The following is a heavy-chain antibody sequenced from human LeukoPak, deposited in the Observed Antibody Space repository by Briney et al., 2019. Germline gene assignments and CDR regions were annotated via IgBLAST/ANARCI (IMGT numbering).Heavy chain of an antibody. CDR3: ATLGFYYVFTFDC. V-gene: IGHV4-34*01. CDR2: IKHSGST. Sequence: SHSLSLTCAVYSASFSGYYWGWVRHPPGNWLELIGEIKHSGSTTNNPSLKSRVTISVDTSQNQFSRKLSSVPAAAPAVIYCATLGFYYVFTFDCWGRGPVVSVSS. J-gene: IGHJ4*02. D-gene: IGHD3-22*01. CDR1: SASFSGYY.